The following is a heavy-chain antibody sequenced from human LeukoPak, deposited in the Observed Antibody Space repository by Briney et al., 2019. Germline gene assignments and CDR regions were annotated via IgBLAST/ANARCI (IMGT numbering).Heavy chain of an antibody. Sequence: PGGSLRLSCAASGFIVSNNYMSWVRQAPGKGLEWVSVFYTGGSTNNADSVKGRFTISRDNSKNTLYLQMNSLRAEDTAVYYCASDYVWGSYRHWGQGTLVTVSS. J-gene: IGHJ4*02. CDR3: ASDYVWGSYRH. CDR1: GFIVSNNY. D-gene: IGHD3-16*02. V-gene: IGHV3-53*01. CDR2: FYTGGST.